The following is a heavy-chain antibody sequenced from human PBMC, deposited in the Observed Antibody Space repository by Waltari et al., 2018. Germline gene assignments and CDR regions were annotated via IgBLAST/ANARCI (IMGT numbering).Heavy chain of an antibody. J-gene: IGHJ4*02. D-gene: IGHD2-2*01. CDR2: IDPSDSFR. V-gene: IGHV5-10-1*01. CDR1: GTRFASHW. CDR3: VRHRTTYPLEIDY. Sequence: EVQLVPSGAEVKKPEESLRIPCEGSGTRFASHWISWVRQIPGKGLEWVGRIDPSDSFRNYGPAFEGHVTISVDQSLRTAYLQWDSLKASDTAIYYCVRHRTTYPLEIDYWGQGTLVTVSS.